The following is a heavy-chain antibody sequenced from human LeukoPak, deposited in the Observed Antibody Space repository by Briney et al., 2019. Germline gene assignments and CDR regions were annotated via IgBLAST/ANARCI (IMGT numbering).Heavy chain of an antibody. J-gene: IGHJ4*02. V-gene: IGHV4-34*01. D-gene: IGHD3-10*01. CDR3: ARGVRAGFREKRSGLDY. CDR2: INHSGST. Sequence: SETLSLTCAVYGGSFSGYYWNWIRQPPGKGLEWIGEINHSGSTNYNPSLKSRVTISVDTSKNQFSLKLSSVTAADTAVYYCARGVRAGFREKRSGLDYWGQGTLVTVSS. CDR1: GGSFSGYY.